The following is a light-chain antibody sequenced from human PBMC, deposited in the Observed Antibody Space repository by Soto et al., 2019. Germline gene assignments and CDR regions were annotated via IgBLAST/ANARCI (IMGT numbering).Light chain of an antibody. CDR2: LESSGSY. V-gene: IGLV4-60*02. CDR3: ETWDSNTWV. J-gene: IGLJ3*02. Sequence: QPVLTQSSSASASLGPSVKLTCTLSSGHSSYIIAWHQQQPGKAPRYLMELESSGSYNKGSGVPDRFSGSSSGADRFLTISNLQFDDEADYYCETWDSNTWVFGGGTKLTVL. CDR1: SGHSSYI.